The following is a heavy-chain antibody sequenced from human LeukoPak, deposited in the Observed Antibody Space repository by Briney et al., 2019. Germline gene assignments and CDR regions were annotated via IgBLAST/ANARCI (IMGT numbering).Heavy chain of an antibody. CDR1: GYTFTSYY. CDR2: INPSGGST. D-gene: IGHD2-2*01. CDR3: ARDPDLGVPAATRAYYMDV. J-gene: IGHJ6*03. V-gene: IGHV1-46*01. Sequence: ASVKVSCKASGYTFTSYYMHWVRQAPGQGLEWMGIINPSGGSTSYAQKFQGRVTMTRDTSTSTVYMELSSLRSEDTAVYYCARDPDLGVPAATRAYYMDVWGKGTTVTISS.